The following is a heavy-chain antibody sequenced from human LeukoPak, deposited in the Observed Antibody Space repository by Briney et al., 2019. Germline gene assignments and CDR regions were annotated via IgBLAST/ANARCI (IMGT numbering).Heavy chain of an antibody. CDR2: IYYSGST. CDR3: ARGKWWELQTGAHAFDI. V-gene: IGHV4-39*07. CDR1: GGSISSSSYY. D-gene: IGHD1-26*01. Sequence: NASETLSLTCTVSGGSISSSSYYWGWIRQPPGKGLEWIGSIYYSGSTYYNPSLKSRVTISVDTSKNQFSLKLSSVTAADTAVYYCARGKWWELQTGAHAFDIWGQGTMVTVSS. J-gene: IGHJ3*02.